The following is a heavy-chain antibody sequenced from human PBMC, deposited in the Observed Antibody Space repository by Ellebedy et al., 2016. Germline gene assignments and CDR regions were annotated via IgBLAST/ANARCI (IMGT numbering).Heavy chain of an antibody. CDR2: IHYSGST. J-gene: IGHJ5*02. V-gene: IGHV4-59*08. CDR3: VRREGLKGWFDP. D-gene: IGHD3-16*01. Sequence: SETLSLTCTVSGGSITNYFWSWIRQSPGEGLAWIGYIHYSGSTSYNPSLKSRVTISVEPSSNQFSLNLSSVTAADTAVYYCVRREGLKGWFDPWGQGTLVTVSS. CDR1: GGSITNYF.